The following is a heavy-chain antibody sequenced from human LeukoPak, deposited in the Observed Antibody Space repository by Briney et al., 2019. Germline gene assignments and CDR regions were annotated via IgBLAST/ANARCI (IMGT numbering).Heavy chain of an antibody. CDR1: GYTFTSYG. D-gene: IGHD6-19*01. V-gene: IGHV1-18*01. Sequence: GASVKVSCKACGYTFTSYGISWVRQAPGQGLEWMGWISAYNGNTNYAQELQGRVTMTTDTSTSTAYMELRSLRSDDTAVYYCARGIAVAGLYYYGMDVWGQGTTVTVSS. J-gene: IGHJ6*02. CDR3: ARGIAVAGLYYYGMDV. CDR2: ISAYNGNT.